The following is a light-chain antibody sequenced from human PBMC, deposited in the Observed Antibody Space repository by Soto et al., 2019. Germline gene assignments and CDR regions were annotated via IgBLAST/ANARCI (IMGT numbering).Light chain of an antibody. V-gene: IGKV3-20*01. CDR3: KQYGSSPKT. CDR1: QTFSNSF. Sequence: EIVLTQSPGTLSFSPGDRSTLSFRASQTFSNSFLSWFQQIPGQAHRLLIYGASMRATGIPDRFSGSGSGTDFTLSITRLAREDFAVYYCKQYGSSPKTLGQGTKVDIK. CDR2: GAS. J-gene: IGKJ1*01.